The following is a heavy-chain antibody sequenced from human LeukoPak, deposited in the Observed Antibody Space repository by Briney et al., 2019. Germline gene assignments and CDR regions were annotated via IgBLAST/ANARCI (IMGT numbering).Heavy chain of an antibody. Sequence: GGSLRLSCAASGFTFSNYDMSWVRQAPGKGPEWVSVISSSGGSTYYADSVKGRFTISRDNSKNTLYLQMNSLRAEDTAVYYCAKRTRGGGFDYWGQGTLVTVSS. J-gene: IGHJ4*02. CDR2: ISSSGGST. D-gene: IGHD1-14*01. V-gene: IGHV3-23*01. CDR1: GFTFSNYD. CDR3: AKRTRGGGFDY.